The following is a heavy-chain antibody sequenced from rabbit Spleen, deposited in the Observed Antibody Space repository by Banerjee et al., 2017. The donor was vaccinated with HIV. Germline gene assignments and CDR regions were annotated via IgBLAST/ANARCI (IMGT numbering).Heavy chain of an antibody. CDR1: GFSFSNKAV. CDR3: ARDFDF. Sequence: QEQLVESGGGLVQPGGSLKLSCTASGFSFSNKAVMCWVRQAPGKGLEWIACINAVTGKAVYASWAKGRFTCSKTSSTTVTLQMTRLTAADTATYFCARDFDFWGQGTLVTVS. CDR2: INAVTGKA. V-gene: IGHV1S45*01. J-gene: IGHJ4*01.